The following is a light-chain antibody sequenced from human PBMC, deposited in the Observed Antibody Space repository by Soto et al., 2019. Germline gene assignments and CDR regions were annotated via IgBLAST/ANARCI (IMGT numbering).Light chain of an antibody. CDR2: GAS. V-gene: IGKV3-20*01. CDR1: QSGGSRY. CDR3: QRIT. Sequence: IVLPQSPCTLSLSAGERAALSCRASQSGGSRYIAWYRQKPGQAPRLLIYGASSRATGIPDRFSGSGSGTDFTLTISRLEPEDSAVYSCQRITSGQGTRLEIK. J-gene: IGKJ5*01.